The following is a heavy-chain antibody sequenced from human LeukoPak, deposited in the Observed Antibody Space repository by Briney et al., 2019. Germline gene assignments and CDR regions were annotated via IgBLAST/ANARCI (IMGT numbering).Heavy chain of an antibody. J-gene: IGHJ4*02. CDR2: IYSGGST. CDR3: AQIHNHGDYVAF. D-gene: IGHD1-14*01. Sequence: GGSPRLSCAASGFTVSSNYMSWVRQAPGKGLEWVSVIYSGGSTYYADSVKGRFTISRDNSKNTLYLQMNSLRAEDTAVYYCAQIHNHGDYVAFWGQGALVTVSS. CDR1: GFTVSSNY. V-gene: IGHV3-66*01.